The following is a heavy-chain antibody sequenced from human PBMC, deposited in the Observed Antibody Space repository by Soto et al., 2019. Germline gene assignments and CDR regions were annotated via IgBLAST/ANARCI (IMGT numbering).Heavy chain of an antibody. J-gene: IGHJ2*01. Sequence: NPGGSLRLSCAASGFTFSSCSMNWVRQAPGKGLEWVSSISGSTRYIYYADSVKGRFTISRDNAKNSLYLQMNSLRVEDTAVYYCARIRDRELQSDWYFDLWGRGTLVTVSS. CDR1: GFTFSSCS. V-gene: IGHV3-21*01. CDR3: ARIRDRELQSDWYFDL. CDR2: ISGSTRYI. D-gene: IGHD1-7*01.